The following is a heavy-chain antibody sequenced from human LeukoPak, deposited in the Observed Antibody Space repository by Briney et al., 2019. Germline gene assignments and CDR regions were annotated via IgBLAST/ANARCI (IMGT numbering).Heavy chain of an antibody. Sequence: ASVKVSCKASGYTFTSYYMHWVRQAPGQGLEWMGIINPSGGSTSYAQKFQGRVTMTRDTSTSTVYMELSSLRSEDTAVYYCARTMSRVTMIVVGPDAFDIWGQGTMVTVSS. D-gene: IGHD3-22*01. CDR2: INPSGGST. CDR3: ARTMSRVTMIVVGPDAFDI. V-gene: IGHV1-46*01. J-gene: IGHJ3*02. CDR1: GYTFTSYY.